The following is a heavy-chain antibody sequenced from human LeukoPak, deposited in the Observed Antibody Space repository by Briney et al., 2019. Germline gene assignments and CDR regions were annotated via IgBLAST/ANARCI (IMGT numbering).Heavy chain of an antibody. CDR1: GGSISSYY. J-gene: IGHJ6*02. CDR3: ARAGELGATSDYYYGMDV. V-gene: IGHV4-59*01. CDR2: IYYSGST. D-gene: IGHD1-26*01. Sequence: PSETLSLTCTVSGGSISSYYWSWIRQPPGKGLEWIGYIYYSGSTNHNPSLKSRVTISVDTSKNQFSLKLSSVTAADTAVYWCARAGELGATSDYYYGMDVCGQGTTLTVSS.